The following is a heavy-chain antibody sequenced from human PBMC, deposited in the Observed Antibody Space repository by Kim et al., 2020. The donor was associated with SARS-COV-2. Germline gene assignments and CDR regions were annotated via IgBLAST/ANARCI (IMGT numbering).Heavy chain of an antibody. D-gene: IGHD6-13*01. CDR3: ARDAGSRWEYYYYYMDV. CDR2: INAGNGNT. J-gene: IGHJ6*03. V-gene: IGHV1-3*01. CDR1: GYTFATST. Sequence: ASVKVSCKASGYTFATSTLHWVRQAPGQRLEWMGWINAGNGNTKYSQNFQGRVTITRDTSASTAYMELSSLRSEDTAVYYCARDAGSRWEYYYYYMDVWGKGTTVTVSS.